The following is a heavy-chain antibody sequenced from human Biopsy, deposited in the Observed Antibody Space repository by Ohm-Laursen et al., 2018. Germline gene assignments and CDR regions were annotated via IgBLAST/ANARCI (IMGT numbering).Heavy chain of an antibody. D-gene: IGHD6-19*01. V-gene: IGHV4-59*08. Sequence: SETLSLTCAVSGGSISGSSWSWIRQAPGKGLEWIGYISYSRDTNYNPSLKSRITISVDTSKSQFSLKLTSVTAADTAVYYCAKHGSGWTGDDAFHIWGQGTMVTVSS. CDR3: AKHGSGWTGDDAFHI. CDR1: GGSISGSS. J-gene: IGHJ3*02. CDR2: ISYSRDT.